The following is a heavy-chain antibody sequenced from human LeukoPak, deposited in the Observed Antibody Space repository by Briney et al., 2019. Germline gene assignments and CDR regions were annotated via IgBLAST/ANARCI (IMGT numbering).Heavy chain of an antibody. CDR2: IYYSGST. V-gene: IGHV4-31*03. D-gene: IGHD2-2*01. J-gene: IGHJ5*02. Sequence: SETLSLTCTVSGGSISSGGYYWSWIRQHPGKGLEWIGYIYYSGSTYYNPSLKSRVTISVDTSKNQFSLKLSSVTAADTAVYYCARELRVPSIWFDPWGQGTLVTVSS. CDR3: ARELRVPSIWFDP. CDR1: GGSISSGGYY.